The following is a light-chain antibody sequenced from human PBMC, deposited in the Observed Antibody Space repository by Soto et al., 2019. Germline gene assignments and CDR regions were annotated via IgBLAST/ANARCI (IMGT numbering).Light chain of an antibody. V-gene: IGLV2-14*03. J-gene: IGLJ2*01. CDR3: SSYTTATTPEVV. CDR1: SSDIGGFNY. CDR2: DVS. Sequence: QSVLIQPASVSGSPGQSITISCTETSSDIGGFNYVSWYQQHPGKAPKLMLYDVSNRPSGVSNRFSGSKSGNTASLTISGLQAEDEADYYCSSYTTATTPEVVFGGGTKLTVL.